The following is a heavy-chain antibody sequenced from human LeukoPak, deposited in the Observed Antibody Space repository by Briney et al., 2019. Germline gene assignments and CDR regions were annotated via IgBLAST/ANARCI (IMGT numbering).Heavy chain of an antibody. CDR3: ARDRGPLSGSYNWFDP. D-gene: IGHD1-26*01. CDR2: ISAYNGNT. Sequence: ASVKVSCKASGYTLTGYYIHWVRQAPGQGLEWMGWISAYNGNTNYAQKLQGRVTMITDTSTSTAYMELRSLRSDDTAVYYCARDRGPLSGSYNWFDPWGQGTLVTVSS. CDR1: GYTLTGYY. V-gene: IGHV1-18*04. J-gene: IGHJ5*02.